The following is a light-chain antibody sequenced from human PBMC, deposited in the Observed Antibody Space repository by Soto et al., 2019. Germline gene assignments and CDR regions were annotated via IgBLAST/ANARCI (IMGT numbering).Light chain of an antibody. J-gene: IGLJ1*01. CDR2: DVS. V-gene: IGLV2-14*01. CDR3: SSYTSSSTLAV. Sequence: QSVLTQPASVSGSPGQSITISCTGTSSDVGGYNYVSWYQQHPGKAPKLMIYDVSNRPSGVSNRFSGSKSGNTAPLTISGLQAEDEADYYCSSYTSSSTLAVFGTGTKVTVL. CDR1: SSDVGGYNY.